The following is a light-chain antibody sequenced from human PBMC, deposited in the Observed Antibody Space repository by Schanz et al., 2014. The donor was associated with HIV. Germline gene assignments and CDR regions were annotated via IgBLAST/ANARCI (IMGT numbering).Light chain of an antibody. CDR1: SSNIGAGYD. Sequence: QSVLTQPPSVSGAPGQRVTISCTGSSSNIGAGYDVHWYQQLPGTAPKLLIYGNNNRPLGVPDRFSGSKSGNTASLTVSRLQAEDEADYYCTSYAGSNNLVFGGGTKLTVL. J-gene: IGLJ2*01. V-gene: IGLV1-40*01. CDR2: GNN. CDR3: TSYAGSNNLV.